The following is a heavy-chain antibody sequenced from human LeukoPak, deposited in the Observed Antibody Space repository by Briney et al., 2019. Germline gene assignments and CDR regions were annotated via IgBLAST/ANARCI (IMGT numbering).Heavy chain of an antibody. CDR2: ISYDGSNK. Sequence: GGSLRLSCAASGFTFSSYGMHWVRQAPGKGLEWVAVISYDGSNKYYADSVKGRFTISRDNSKNTLYLQMNSLRAEDTAVYYCAKDRSSWPRYYFDYWGQGTLVTVSS. D-gene: IGHD6-13*01. J-gene: IGHJ4*02. V-gene: IGHV3-30*18. CDR3: AKDRSSWPRYYFDY. CDR1: GFTFSSYG.